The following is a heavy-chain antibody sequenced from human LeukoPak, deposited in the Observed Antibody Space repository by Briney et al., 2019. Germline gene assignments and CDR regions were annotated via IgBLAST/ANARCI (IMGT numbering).Heavy chain of an antibody. CDR2: INSRSSTI. Sequence: QPGGSLRLSCAASRFTFSNYGVNWVRQAPGKGLEWASYINSRSSTIYYADSVRGRFTISRDNAKNSLYLQMNSLKAEDTAIYYCAREAGTPQAFDIWGQGTMVTVSS. D-gene: IGHD1-14*01. CDR3: AREAGTPQAFDI. J-gene: IGHJ3*02. V-gene: IGHV3-48*01. CDR1: RFTFSNYG.